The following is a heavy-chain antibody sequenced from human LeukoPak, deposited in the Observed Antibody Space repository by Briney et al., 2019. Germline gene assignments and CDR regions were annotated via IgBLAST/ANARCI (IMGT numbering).Heavy chain of an antibody. Sequence: GGSLRLSCAASGFTFNSYWMTWVRQAPGKGLEWVASVDQDGSDKYYVDSVKGRFSISKDNAKNSLYLQINSLRAEDTAVYYCARDRSGDAKWGRFDYWGQGTLVTVSS. CDR1: GFTFNSYW. CDR3: ARDRSGDAKWGRFDY. J-gene: IGHJ4*02. V-gene: IGHV3-7*03. CDR2: VDQDGSDK. D-gene: IGHD7-27*01.